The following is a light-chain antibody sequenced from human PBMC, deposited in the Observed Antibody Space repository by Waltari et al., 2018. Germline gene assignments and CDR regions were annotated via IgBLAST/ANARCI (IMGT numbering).Light chain of an antibody. Sequence: DIQMTQSPSSLSASVGDRATSTCRASQSISSYLNWYQQKPGKAPKLLIYAASSLQSGVPSRFSGSGSGTDFTLTISSLQPEDFATYYCQQSYSTPLTFGGGTKVEIK. CDR2: AAS. CDR1: QSISSY. V-gene: IGKV1-39*01. CDR3: QQSYSTPLT. J-gene: IGKJ4*01.